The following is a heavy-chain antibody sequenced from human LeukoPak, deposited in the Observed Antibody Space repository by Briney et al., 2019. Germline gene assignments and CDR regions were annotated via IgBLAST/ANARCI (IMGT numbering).Heavy chain of an antibody. CDR2: INPNSGGT. D-gene: IGHD2-21*02. CDR1: GYTFTGYY. Sequence: ASVKVSCKASGYTFTGYYMHWVRQAPGQGLEWMGWINPNSGGTNYAQKFQGRVTMTRDTSISTAYMELSRLRSDDTAVYYCARDPTCGGDCLDFYGMDVWGQGTTVTVSS. J-gene: IGHJ6*02. CDR3: ARDPTCGGDCLDFYGMDV. V-gene: IGHV1-2*02.